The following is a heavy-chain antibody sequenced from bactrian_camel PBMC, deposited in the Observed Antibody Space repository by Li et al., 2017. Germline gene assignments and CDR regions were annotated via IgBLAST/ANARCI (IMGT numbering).Heavy chain of an antibody. CDR2: MWPGGGST. CDR3: AASFFEAWQWAREAVVSGYYY. J-gene: IGHJ4*01. Sequence: VQLVESGGASVQAGGSLKLSCVVSEYRYMRQCLGWFRQAPGEERDGVAAMWPGGGSTYYADSVKGRFVISRDKAKNIVFLQMNSLRPEDTAMYYCAASFFEAWQWAREAVVSGYYYGGQGTQVTVS. CDR1: EYRYMRQC. D-gene: IGHD7*01. V-gene: IGHV3S40*01.